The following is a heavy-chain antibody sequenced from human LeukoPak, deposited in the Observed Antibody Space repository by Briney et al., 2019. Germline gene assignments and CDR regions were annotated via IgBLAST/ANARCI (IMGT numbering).Heavy chain of an antibody. CDR1: GGSISHYF. V-gene: IGHV4-4*07. D-gene: IGHD4-17*01. CDR3: ARVPPDYDDLHDAIDV. Sequence: SETLSLTCTVSGGSISHYFWTWIRQPAGKGLEWIGRIYTSGTTNYNPFLKSRVTMSIATSKNQFSLTLTSLTAADTAVYFCARVPPDYDDLHDAIDVWGQGTLVTVS. CDR2: IYTSGTT. J-gene: IGHJ3*01.